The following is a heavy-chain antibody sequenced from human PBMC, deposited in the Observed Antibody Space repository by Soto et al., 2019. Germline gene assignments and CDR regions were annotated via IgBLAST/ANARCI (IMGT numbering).Heavy chain of an antibody. CDR2: ISGSGDST. CDR1: GFTFSSYA. J-gene: IGHJ5*02. V-gene: IGHV3-23*01. CDR3: AKLRWGSDNWFDP. Sequence: EVQLLESGGGLVQPGGSLRLSCAASGFTFSSYAMSWVRQTPGKGLEWVSAISGSGDSTYYADSVKGRFTISRDNSKNTLYLQMKSLSAEDTAVYYCAKLRWGSDNWFDPWGQGTLVTVSS. D-gene: IGHD3-10*01.